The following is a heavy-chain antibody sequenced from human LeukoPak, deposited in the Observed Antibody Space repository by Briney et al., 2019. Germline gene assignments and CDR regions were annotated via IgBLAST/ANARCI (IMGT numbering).Heavy chain of an antibody. CDR3: AKDRRRDDVLTGSFSD. CDR2: IRYDGRNK. CDR1: GFTFSIYG. Sequence: GGSPRLSCAASGFTFSIYGMHWSRQPPGKGLEWVGFIRYDGRNKYYADFVKGRFTISRDNSKNTLYLQMNSLRADDTAVYNCAKDRRRDDVLTGSFSDRGQGTLVTVSS. J-gene: IGHJ4*02. D-gene: IGHD3-9*01. V-gene: IGHV3-30*02.